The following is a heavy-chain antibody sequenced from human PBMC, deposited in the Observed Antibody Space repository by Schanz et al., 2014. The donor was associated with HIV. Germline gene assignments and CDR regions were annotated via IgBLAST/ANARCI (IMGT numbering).Heavy chain of an antibody. D-gene: IGHD6-13*01. CDR1: GESFSGYF. CDR2: INHSGST. V-gene: IGHV4-34*01. CDR3: ARDSTMDYFDY. Sequence: QVQLQQWGAGLLKPSETLSLTCAVYGESFSGYFWTWIRQSPGKGLEWIGEINHSGSTNYNPSLKSRVTFSVDTSKNQFSLRRRSVTAADTAVYYCARDSTMDYFDYWGQGTLVTVSS. J-gene: IGHJ4*02.